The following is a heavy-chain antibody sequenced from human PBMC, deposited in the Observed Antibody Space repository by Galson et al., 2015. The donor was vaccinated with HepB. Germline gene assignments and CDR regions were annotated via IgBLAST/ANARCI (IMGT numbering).Heavy chain of an antibody. CDR2: ISAYNGNT. CDR3: ARDNFYGYCSGGNCYPFDY. CDR1: GYTFTSYG. D-gene: IGHD2-15*01. V-gene: IGHV1-18*01. J-gene: IGHJ4*02. Sequence: QSGAEVKKPGASVKVSCTASGYTFTSYGISWVRQAPGQGLEWMGWISAYNGNTNYAQKLQGRVTMTTDTSTSTAYMELRSLRSDDTAVYYCARDNFYGYCSGGNCYPFDYWGQGTLVTVSS.